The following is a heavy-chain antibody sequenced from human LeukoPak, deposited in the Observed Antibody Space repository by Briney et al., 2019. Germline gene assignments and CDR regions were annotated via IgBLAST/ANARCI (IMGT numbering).Heavy chain of an antibody. CDR3: TKDEALGCRGCSINDY. V-gene: IGHV4-61*02. Sequence: NPSETLSLTCTVSGDSISTGSHYWSWIRQPAGKGLEWIGRIDATGSTKYTPSLKTRVTISVDSSKNQFSLTLGSVTAADTAVYYCTKDEALGCRGCSINDYWGQGILVTVSS. D-gene: IGHD6-19*01. CDR2: IDATGST. CDR1: GDSISTGSHY. J-gene: IGHJ4*02.